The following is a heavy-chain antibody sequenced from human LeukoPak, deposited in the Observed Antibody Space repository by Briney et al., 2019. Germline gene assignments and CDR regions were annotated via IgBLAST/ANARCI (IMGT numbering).Heavy chain of an antibody. V-gene: IGHV4-30-2*01. CDR3: ARSQTEKYYYGSGIGDAPTQRFDY. D-gene: IGHD3-10*01. CDR1: GGSISSGGYS. CDR2: IYYSGST. Sequence: PSQTLSLTCAVSGGSISSGGYSWSWIRQPPGKGLEWIGYIYYSGSTYYNPSLKSRVTISVDTSKNQFSLKLSSVTAADTAVYYCARSQTEKYYYGSGIGDAPTQRFDYWGQGTLVTVSS. J-gene: IGHJ4*02.